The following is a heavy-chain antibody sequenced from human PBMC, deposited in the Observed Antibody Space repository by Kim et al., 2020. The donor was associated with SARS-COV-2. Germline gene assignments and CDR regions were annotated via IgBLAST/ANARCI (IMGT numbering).Heavy chain of an antibody. D-gene: IGHD2-15*01. V-gene: IGHV3-23*01. CDR1: GFTFSSYA. CDR2: ISTSGGST. J-gene: IGHJ6*02. CDR3: AKEVVARGYYYGMDV. Sequence: GGSLRLSCAASGFTFSSYAMSWVRQAPGKGLEWVSTISTSGGSTYYADSVKGRFTISRDNSKNTLYLQMNSLRAEDTAVYHCAKEVVARGYYYGMDVWGQGTTVTVSS.